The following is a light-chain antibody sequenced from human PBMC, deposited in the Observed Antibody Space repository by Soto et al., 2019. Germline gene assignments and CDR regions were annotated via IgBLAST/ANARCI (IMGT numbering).Light chain of an antibody. CDR2: DAA. CDR1: QSISTW. Sequence: DIQMTQSPSTLSASVGDRVTITCRASQSISTWLAWYQQKPGRAPKLLIYDAAFLGSGVPSRFSGSGSGTEFTLTISSLQPDDFATYYCQQYNSHWTFGPGTKVDV. V-gene: IGKV1-5*01. J-gene: IGKJ3*01. CDR3: QQYNSHWT.